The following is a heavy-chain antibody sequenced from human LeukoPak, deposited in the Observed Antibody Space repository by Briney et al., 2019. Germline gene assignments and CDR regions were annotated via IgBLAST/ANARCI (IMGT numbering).Heavy chain of an antibody. V-gene: IGHV4-39*01. D-gene: IGHD3-10*01. CDR2: ICFSRTT. Sequence: ASETLSLTCTVSGGSISSSDSYWAWVRQPPGKGLEWIGSICFSRTTYYNPSLKSRVTMSIDTSKNHFSLKVASVTAADTAVYYCGRHFPETGRDEQPPEYWGQGSLFTVSS. CDR3: GRHFPETGRDEQPPEY. CDR1: GGSISSSDSY. J-gene: IGHJ4*02.